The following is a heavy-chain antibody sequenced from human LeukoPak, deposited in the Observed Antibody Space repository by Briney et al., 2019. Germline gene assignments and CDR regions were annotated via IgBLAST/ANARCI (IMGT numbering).Heavy chain of an antibody. Sequence: GGPLRLSGAASGFTFRGYWMSWFRQAPGKGREWVANIRQDGSDKYYVDSVRGRFTISRDNADYSLYLHMNSLRAEDTAVYYCAKQRGQGYYFDYWGQGILVTVSS. J-gene: IGHJ4*02. CDR2: IRQDGSDK. D-gene: IGHD1/OR15-1a*01. CDR1: GFTFRGYW. CDR3: AKQRGQGYYFDY. V-gene: IGHV3-7*01.